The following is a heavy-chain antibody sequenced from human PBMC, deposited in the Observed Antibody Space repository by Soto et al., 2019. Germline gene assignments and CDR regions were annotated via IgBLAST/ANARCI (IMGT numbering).Heavy chain of an antibody. CDR1: GFTFGTYV. Sequence: QVPLVESGGGVVQSGGSLRLSCEAAGFTFGTYVMHWVRQEPGKGLEWVAGISSDGSEKYYADFVEGRFTISRDNSKNTVFLQMDSLRTDDTAAYFCARDGARNQLWSLYYYYGFDVWGQGTTVTVS. J-gene: IGHJ6*02. V-gene: IGHV3-30*14. CDR3: ARDGARNQLWSLYYYYGFDV. CDR2: ISSDGSEK. D-gene: IGHD5-18*01.